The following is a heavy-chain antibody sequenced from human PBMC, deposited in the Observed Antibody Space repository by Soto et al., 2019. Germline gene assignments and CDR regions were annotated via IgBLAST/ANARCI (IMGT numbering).Heavy chain of an antibody. D-gene: IGHD1-1*01. CDR2: SSYNAGT. CDR3: TRHRIEVVWRGFDY. Sequence: PSGTLALSCTVSADGNSFGDSYWGGIRQPPREGLPWMGSSSYNAGTFYKPSLKGRVDISIDASRRQSYLQLTDVTAADSAMYYCTRHRIEVVWRGFDYWGPGSPVT. J-gene: IGHJ4*02. CDR1: ADGNSFGDSY. V-gene: IGHV4-39*01.